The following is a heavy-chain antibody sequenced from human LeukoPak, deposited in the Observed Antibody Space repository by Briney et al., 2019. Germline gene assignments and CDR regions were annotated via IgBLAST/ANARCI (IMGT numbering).Heavy chain of an antibody. CDR3: ARSDTAIGYFDY. V-gene: IGHV3-21*01. D-gene: IGHD5-18*01. CDR1: GFTFSSFT. J-gene: IGHJ4*02. Sequence: GGSLRLSCAASGFTFSSFTMNWVRQAPGKGLEWVSFISGSSTYIYYADSVRGRFTISRDNPKNTLYLQMNSLRAEDTAVYYCARSDTAIGYFDYWGQGTLVTVSS. CDR2: ISGSSTYI.